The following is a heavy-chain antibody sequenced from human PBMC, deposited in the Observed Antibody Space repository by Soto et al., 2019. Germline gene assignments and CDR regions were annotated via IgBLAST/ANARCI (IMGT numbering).Heavy chain of an antibody. Sequence: PSETLSLTCAVYGGSFSGYYWSWIRQPPGKGLEWIGEINHSGSTNYNPSLKSRVTISVDTSKNRFSLKLSSVTAADTAVYYCASQYCSSTSCPFPTYYYYGMDVWGQGTTVTVSS. J-gene: IGHJ6*02. CDR3: ASQYCSSTSCPFPTYYYYGMDV. V-gene: IGHV4-34*01. CDR1: GGSFSGYY. CDR2: INHSGST. D-gene: IGHD2-2*01.